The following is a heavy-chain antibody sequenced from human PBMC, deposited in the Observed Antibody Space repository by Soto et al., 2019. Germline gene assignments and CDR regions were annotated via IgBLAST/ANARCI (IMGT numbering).Heavy chain of an antibody. D-gene: IGHD3-16*02. V-gene: IGHV1-69*06. CDR1: GGTFSSYA. CDR3: ARSGRLRLGELSAPFAY. Sequence: QVQLVQSGAEVKKPGSSVKVSCKASGGTFSSYAISWVRQAPGQGLEWMGGIIPIFGTANYAQKFQGRVTITADKSTSTAYMEVSSLRSEDTAVYYCARSGRLRLGELSAPFAYWGQGTLVTVSS. CDR2: IIPIFGTA. J-gene: IGHJ4*02.